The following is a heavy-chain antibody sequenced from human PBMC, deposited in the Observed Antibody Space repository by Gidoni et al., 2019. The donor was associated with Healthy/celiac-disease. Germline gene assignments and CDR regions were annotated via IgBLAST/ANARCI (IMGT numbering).Heavy chain of an antibody. Sequence: EVQLVESGGGLIQPGGSLRLSCAASGFTVSSHYMSWVRQAPGKGLEWVSVIYSGGSTYYADSVKGRFTISRDNSKNTLYLQMNSLRAEDTAVYYCARDLEGYSGYDYPPYYYYMDVWGKGTTVTVSS. D-gene: IGHD5-12*01. V-gene: IGHV3-53*01. CDR3: ARDLEGYSGYDYPPYYYYMDV. J-gene: IGHJ6*03. CDR2: IYSGGST. CDR1: GFTVSSHY.